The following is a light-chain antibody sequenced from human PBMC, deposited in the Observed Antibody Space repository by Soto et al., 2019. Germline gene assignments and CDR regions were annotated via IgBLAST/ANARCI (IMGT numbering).Light chain of an antibody. CDR1: QCISTY. Sequence: DIQLTQSPSFLSASVGDRVTITCRASQCISTYLAWYQQKPGKAPKLLIYAASTLQSGVPSRFSGSGSGTELTLLISCLQPADFATYYFQQLDRYPIFTFGPLTKVDIK. CDR2: AAS. CDR3: QQLDRYPIFT. V-gene: IGKV1-9*01. J-gene: IGKJ3*01.